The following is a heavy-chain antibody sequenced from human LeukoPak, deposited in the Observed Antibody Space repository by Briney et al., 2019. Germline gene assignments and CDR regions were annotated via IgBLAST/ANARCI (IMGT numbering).Heavy chain of an antibody. D-gene: IGHD3-9*01. Sequence: GGSLRLSCAASGFTFSSYSMNWVRQAPGKGLEWVSSISSSSSYIYYADSVKGRFTISRDNAKNSLYLQMNSLRAEDTAVYYCARSYYDILTGYSSGMDVWGQGTTVTVSS. J-gene: IGHJ6*02. CDR3: ARSYYDILTGYSSGMDV. V-gene: IGHV3-21*01. CDR1: GFTFSSYS. CDR2: ISSSSSYI.